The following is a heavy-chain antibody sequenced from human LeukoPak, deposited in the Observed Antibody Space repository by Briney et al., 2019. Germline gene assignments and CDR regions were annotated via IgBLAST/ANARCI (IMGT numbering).Heavy chain of an antibody. CDR3: ARGTAYTEHSFFDY. V-gene: IGHV1-2*02. J-gene: IGHJ4*02. D-gene: IGHD3-16*01. CDR1: GYTFTGYY. Sequence: ASVKVSCKASGYTFTGYYLHWVRQAPGQGPGWRGWINPNSGDTNYAQKFQGRVTMTWDTSISTAYMGLSRLKSDDTAIYYCARGTAYTEHSFFDYWGQGTLVTVSS. CDR2: INPNSGDT.